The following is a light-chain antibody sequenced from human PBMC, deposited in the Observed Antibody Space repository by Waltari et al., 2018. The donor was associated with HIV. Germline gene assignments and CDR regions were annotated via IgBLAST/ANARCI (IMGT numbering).Light chain of an antibody. Sequence: SYELTQPPSVSVSPGQTATITCSGDALPKQYGYWYQQTPGQAPVVVIYKDKERPSGIPVRFSGSSSWTTVTLTISGVQAEGEADYHCQSSDSSGNYWAFGGGTKLTVL. CDR3: QSSDSSGNYWA. CDR1: ALPKQY. V-gene: IGLV3-25*03. CDR2: KDK. J-gene: IGLJ3*02.